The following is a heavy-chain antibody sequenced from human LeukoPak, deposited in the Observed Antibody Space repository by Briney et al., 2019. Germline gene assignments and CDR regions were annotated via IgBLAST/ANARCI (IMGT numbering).Heavy chain of an antibody. CDR2: ISSSSSTI. J-gene: IGHJ4*02. CDR3: ARGGSELELRYFDY. D-gene: IGHD1-7*01. CDR1: GFTFSSYS. V-gene: IGHV3-48*04. Sequence: GGSLRLSCAASGFTFSSYSMNWVRQAPGKGLEWVAYISSSSSTIYYADSVKGRFTISRDNAKNSLHLQMNSLRAEDTAVYYGARGGSELELRYFDYWGQGTLVTVSS.